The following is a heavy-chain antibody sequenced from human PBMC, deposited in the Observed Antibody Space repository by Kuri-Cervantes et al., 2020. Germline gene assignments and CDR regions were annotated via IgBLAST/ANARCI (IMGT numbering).Heavy chain of an antibody. Sequence: GESLKISCAASGFTFSDYYMSWIRQAPGKGLEWVAVISYDGSNKYYADSVKGRFTISRDNSKNTLYLQMNSLRAEDTAVYYCLGVGDYWGQGTMVTVSS. CDR3: LGVGDY. J-gene: IGHJ4*03. CDR2: ISYDGSNK. CDR1: GFTFSDYY. V-gene: IGHV3-30-3*01. D-gene: IGHD3-10*01.